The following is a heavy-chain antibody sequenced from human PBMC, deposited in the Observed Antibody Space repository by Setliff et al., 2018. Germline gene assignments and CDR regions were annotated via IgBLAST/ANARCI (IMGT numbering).Heavy chain of an antibody. V-gene: IGHV3-30*02. CDR3: AKDLPYSLGDY. D-gene: IGHD5-18*01. J-gene: IGHJ4*02. Sequence: GGSLRLSCVVSGFTLSSYGMHWVRQAPGKGLEWVSFLRHGESNRFYADSAKGRFTISRDNSKNTLYLQMNSLRVEDTAVYYCAKDLPYSLGDYWGQGTLVTVSS. CDR1: GFTLSSYG. CDR2: LRHGESNR.